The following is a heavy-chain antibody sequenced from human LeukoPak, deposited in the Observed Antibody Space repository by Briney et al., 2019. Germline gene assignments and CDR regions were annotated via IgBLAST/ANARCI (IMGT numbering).Heavy chain of an antibody. Sequence: TLSLTCTVSGGSVSSGSYCWSWIRQPPGKALEWLALIDWVNDKYYSTSLRTRLIISRDTPENQVVLTMTNVDPVDTATYYCARQTRTSSGYYLDYWGQGVLVTVSS. CDR1: GGSVSSGSYC. V-gene: IGHV2-70*01. J-gene: IGHJ4*02. CDR2: IDWVNDK. CDR3: ARQTRTSSGYYLDY. D-gene: IGHD3-22*01.